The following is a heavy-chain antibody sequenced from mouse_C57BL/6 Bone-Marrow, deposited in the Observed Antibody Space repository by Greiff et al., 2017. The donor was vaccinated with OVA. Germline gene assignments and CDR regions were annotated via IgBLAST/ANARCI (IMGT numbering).Heavy chain of an antibody. CDR3: ARPGTSFAY. CDR1: GFSLTSYG. J-gene: IGHJ3*01. CDR2: IWSGGST. Sequence: VKLVESGPGLVQPSQSLSITCTVSGFSLTSYGVHWVRQSPGKGLEWLGVIWSGGSTDYNAAFISRLSISKDNSKSQVFFKMNSLQADDTAIYYCARPGTSFAYWGQGTLVTVSA. D-gene: IGHD4-1*01. V-gene: IGHV2-2*01.